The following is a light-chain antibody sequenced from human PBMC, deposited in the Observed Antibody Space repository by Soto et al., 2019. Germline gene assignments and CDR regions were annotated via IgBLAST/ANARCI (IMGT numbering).Light chain of an antibody. CDR1: SSNIGAGYD. V-gene: IGLV1-40*01. CDR2: GDT. Sequence: QAVVTQPPSVSGAPGQTVTISCSGSSSNIGAGYDVSWYQQLPGTAPKLLIFGDTNRPSGVTDRFSGSNSGASASLAISGLQAEDEADYYCQSYDNSLSGSVFGGGTKVTVL. CDR3: QSYDNSLSGSV. J-gene: IGLJ3*02.